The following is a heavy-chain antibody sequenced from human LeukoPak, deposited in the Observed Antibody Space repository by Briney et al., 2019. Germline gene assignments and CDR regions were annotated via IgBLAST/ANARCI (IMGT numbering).Heavy chain of an antibody. Sequence: PGGSLRLSCAASGFTFSNAWMSWVRQAPGKGLEWVGRIKSKTDGGATDYAAPVKGRFTISRDDSKNTLYLQMNSLKTEDTAVYYCTTDGPREIDYGDYWGQGTLVTVSS. V-gene: IGHV3-15*01. CDR1: GFTFSNAW. CDR2: IKSKTDGGAT. CDR3: TTDGPREIDYGDY. D-gene: IGHD4-17*01. J-gene: IGHJ4*02.